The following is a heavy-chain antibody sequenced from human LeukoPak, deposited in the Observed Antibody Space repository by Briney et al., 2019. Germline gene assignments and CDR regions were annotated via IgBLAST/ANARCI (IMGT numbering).Heavy chain of an antibody. CDR3: ARRAYTTTRKFDS. CDR1: GGSFSGYQ. V-gene: IGHV4-34*01. J-gene: IGHJ4*02. D-gene: IGHD2-2*01. CDR2: INHSGST. Sequence: PSETLSLTCAVYGGSFSGYQWTWIRQPPGKGLEWIGEINHSGSTNYNPSLKSRVTISVDTPKNQFSLKLSSVTAADTAVYYCARRAYTTTRKFDSWGQGTLVTVSS.